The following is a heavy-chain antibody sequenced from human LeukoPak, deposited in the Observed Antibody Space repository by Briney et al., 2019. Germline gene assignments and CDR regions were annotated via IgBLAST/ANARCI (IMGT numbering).Heavy chain of an antibody. D-gene: IGHD5-18*01. V-gene: IGHV4-59*08. Sequence: SETLSLTCTVSRGSISGYYWNWIRQPPGKGLEWIGYVHYGGSTNYNPSLKSRITISVDTSKNQFSLKVNSVTAADTAVYYCARSTDSLAQLWFGFDYWGQGTLATVSS. CDR2: VHYGGST. J-gene: IGHJ4*02. CDR1: RGSISGYY. CDR3: ARSTDSLAQLWFGFDY.